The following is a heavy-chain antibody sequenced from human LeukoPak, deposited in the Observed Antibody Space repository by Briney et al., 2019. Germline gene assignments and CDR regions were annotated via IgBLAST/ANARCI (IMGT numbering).Heavy chain of an antibody. V-gene: IGHV3-23*01. D-gene: IGHD5-18*01. Sequence: VGSLRLSCAASGFTFSSYAMGWVRQAPGKGLEWVSAITASGGNTYYADSVKGRFTISRDNSKNTLYLQVNSLRAEDTAVYYCAKGNGYSYGWYYFDYWGQGTLVTVSS. CDR2: ITASGGNT. CDR3: AKGNGYSYGWYYFDY. J-gene: IGHJ4*02. CDR1: GFTFSSYA.